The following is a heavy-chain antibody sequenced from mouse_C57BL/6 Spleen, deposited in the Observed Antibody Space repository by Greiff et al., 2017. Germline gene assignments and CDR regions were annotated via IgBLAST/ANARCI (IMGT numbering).Heavy chain of an antibody. CDR1: GFTFSDYG. CDR2: ISSGSSTI. D-gene: IGHD1-1*01. CDR3: ARRTLLTTVVAPGYFDV. J-gene: IGHJ1*03. Sequence: EVQLVESGGGLVKPGGSLTLSCAASGFTFSDYGMHWVRQAPEKGLEWVAYISSGSSTIYYADTVKGRFTISRYNAKNTLFLQMTSLRSEDTAMYYCARRTLLTTVVAPGYFDVWGTGTTVTVSS. V-gene: IGHV5-17*01.